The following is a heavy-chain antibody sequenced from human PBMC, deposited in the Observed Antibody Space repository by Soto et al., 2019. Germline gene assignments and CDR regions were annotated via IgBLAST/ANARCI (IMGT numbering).Heavy chain of an antibody. CDR2: INHSGST. Sequence: PSETLSLTCAVYGGSFSHYFWSWVRQPPGKGLEWIGEINHSGSTNYNPSLRSRVAISIDTSKNQFSLRLSSVTAADTAMYYCARIVSSGSYFPFDYWGQGTVVTVS. CDR1: GGSFSHYF. CDR3: ARIVSSGSYFPFDY. J-gene: IGHJ4*02. V-gene: IGHV4-34*01. D-gene: IGHD3-10*01.